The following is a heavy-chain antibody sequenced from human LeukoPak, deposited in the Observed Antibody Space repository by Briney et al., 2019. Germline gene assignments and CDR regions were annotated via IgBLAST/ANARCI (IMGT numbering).Heavy chain of an antibody. CDR3: ARGGYHGYGYNSDY. J-gene: IGHJ4*02. Sequence: ASVKVSCKASGYIFTSFYMHWVRQAPGQGLEWMGIINPSGGNTGYAQKFQGRVTMTRDTSTSTVYMELSSLRSEDTAVYYCARGGYHGYGYNSDYWGQGTLVTVSS. CDR2: INPSGGNT. D-gene: IGHD5-18*01. CDR1: GYIFTSFY. V-gene: IGHV1-46*01.